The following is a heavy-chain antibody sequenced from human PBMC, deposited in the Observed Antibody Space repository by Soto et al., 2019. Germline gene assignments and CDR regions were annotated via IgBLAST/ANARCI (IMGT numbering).Heavy chain of an antibody. D-gene: IGHD3-22*01. CDR3: ASNLYDDSSGYYHDY. V-gene: IGHV2-26*01. CDR2: IFSNDEK. J-gene: IGHJ4*02. CDR1: GFSLSNARMG. Sequence: QVTLKESGPVLVKPTETLTLTCTVSGFSLSNARMGVSWIRQPPGKALEWLAHIFSNDEKSYSTSLKSRLTISKETSKSQVGLTMTNLGPVDTATYYCASNLYDDSSGYYHDYWGQGTLVTVSS.